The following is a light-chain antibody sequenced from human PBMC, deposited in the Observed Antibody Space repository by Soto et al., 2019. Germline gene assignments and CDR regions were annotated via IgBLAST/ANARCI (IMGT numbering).Light chain of an antibody. CDR2: WAS. CDR1: QSLLFSSHNKTY. V-gene: IGKV4-1*01. Sequence: DVVMTQSPDSLAVSLGERATIYCKSSQSLLFSSHNKTYLAWYQQKPGQPHKXLVHWASTRESGVPDRFSGSGSETDLTINISGLQAADGEVDYCQQYYSTPLTFGGGTKVDIK. J-gene: IGKJ4*01. CDR3: QQYYSTPLT.